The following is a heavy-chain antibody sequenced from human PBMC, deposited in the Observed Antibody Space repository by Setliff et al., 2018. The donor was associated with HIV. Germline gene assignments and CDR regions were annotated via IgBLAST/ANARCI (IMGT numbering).Heavy chain of an antibody. CDR1: GYIFTSYD. J-gene: IGHJ6*03. Sequence: ASVKVSCKASGYIFTSYDINWVRQATGQGLEWMGWVSPHGGYTSYAKKFQGRVTMTSDASIRTAYMELSGLTSDDTATYYCARDLAYCSGGSCYRPLIYYFYYMDVWGKGTTVTVSS. D-gene: IGHD2-15*01. V-gene: IGHV1-8*01. CDR3: ARDLAYCSGGSCYRPLIYYFYYMDV. CDR2: VSPHGGYT.